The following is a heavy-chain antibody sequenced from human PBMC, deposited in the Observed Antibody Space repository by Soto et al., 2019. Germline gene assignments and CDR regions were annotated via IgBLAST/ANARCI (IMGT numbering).Heavy chain of an antibody. CDR2: INAGNGNT. J-gene: IGHJ4*02. V-gene: IGHV1-3*01. Sequence: QVQLVQSGAEVKKPGASVKVSCKASGYTFTSYAMHWVRQAPGQRLEWMGWINAGNGNTKYSQKFQGRVTITRDTSASTAYMELSSLRSEDTAMYYCERSVVIPTAPDYWGQGTLVTVSS. D-gene: IGHD2-2*01. CDR1: GYTFTSYA. CDR3: ERSVVIPTAPDY.